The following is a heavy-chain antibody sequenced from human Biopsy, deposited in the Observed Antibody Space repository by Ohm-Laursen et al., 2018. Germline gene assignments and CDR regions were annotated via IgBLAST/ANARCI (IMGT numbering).Heavy chain of an antibody. Sequence: SRTLSLTCTVSGGTFTAHYWIRLRQPPGMGLEWIGHISHTGYTSYKSSLKSRVTISLDTSRKHFYLRLTSLAAADTAVYYCARGSNEYGGLYFPHWGQGTLVTVSS. V-gene: IGHV4-59*11. CDR2: ISHTGYT. D-gene: IGHD4-23*01. CDR3: ARGSNEYGGLYFPH. J-gene: IGHJ1*01. CDR1: GGTFTAHY.